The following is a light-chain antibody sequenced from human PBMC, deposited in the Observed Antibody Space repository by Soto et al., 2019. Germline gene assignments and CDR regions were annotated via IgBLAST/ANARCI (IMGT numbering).Light chain of an antibody. CDR1: SSAVGAYNY. V-gene: IGLV2-14*01. J-gene: IGLJ1*01. CDR2: DVN. CDR3: SSYTSATTYV. Sequence: QSLLTQPASVSGSPGQSITISCTGTSSAVGAYNYDSWYQQHPGKVPKLIIYDVNNRPSGVSNRFSGSKSGNTASLTISGLQTEDEADYYCSSYTSATTYVFGTGTKVTVL.